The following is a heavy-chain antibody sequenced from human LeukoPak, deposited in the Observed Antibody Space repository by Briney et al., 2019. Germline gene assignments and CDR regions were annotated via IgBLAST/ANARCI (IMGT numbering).Heavy chain of an antibody. CDR2: INHSGST. D-gene: IGHD1-26*01. CDR1: GGSFSGYY. J-gene: IGHJ4*02. Sequence: SETLSLTCAVYGGSFSGYYWSWIRQPPGKGLEWIGEINHSGSTNYNPSLKSRVTISVDTSKNQFSLKLSSVTAADTAVYYCARGSEGIVGAAHFDYWGQGTLVTVSS. V-gene: IGHV4-34*01. CDR3: ARGSEGIVGAAHFDY.